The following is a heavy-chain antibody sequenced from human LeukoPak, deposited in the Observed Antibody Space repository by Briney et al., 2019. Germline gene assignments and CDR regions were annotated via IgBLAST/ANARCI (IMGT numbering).Heavy chain of an antibody. J-gene: IGHJ4*02. CDR2: IRYDGSNK. CDR3: ASSPFGRTNARGY. D-gene: IGHD2-8*01. CDR1: GFTFSSYG. V-gene: IGHV3-30*02. Sequence: PGGSLRLSCAASGFTFSSYGMHWVRQAPGKGLEWVAFIRYDGSNKYYADSVKGRFTISRDNAKNTLYLQMNSLRAEDTAVYYCASSPFGRTNARGYWGQGTLVTVSS.